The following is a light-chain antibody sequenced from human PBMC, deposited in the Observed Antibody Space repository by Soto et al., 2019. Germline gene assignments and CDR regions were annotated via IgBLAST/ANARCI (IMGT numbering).Light chain of an antibody. V-gene: IGKV1-17*03. CDR2: SAS. Sequence: DIPMPQSPSALSAAVGDRVTITCRASQDISHRLGWFPQRPGQAPKHLIYSASGLETGVPSRFRGTGSGTEFTLTISSLQPEDFATYDCQQHASSPRDVGQGTKVEIK. J-gene: IGKJ1*01. CDR1: QDISHR. CDR3: QQHASSPRD.